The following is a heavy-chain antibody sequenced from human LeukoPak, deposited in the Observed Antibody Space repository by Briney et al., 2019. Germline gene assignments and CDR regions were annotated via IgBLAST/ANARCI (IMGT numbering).Heavy chain of an antibody. CDR1: GFTFSSYA. Sequence: GGSLRLACAASGFTFSSYAMSWVRQAPGKGLEWVSAISGSGGNTYYADSVKGRFTISRDNSKNTLYLQMTSLRAEDTAVYYCATDKLAYCGGDCYSGAFDIWGQGTVVTVSS. J-gene: IGHJ3*02. CDR3: ATDKLAYCGGDCYSGAFDI. CDR2: ISGSGGNT. V-gene: IGHV3-23*01. D-gene: IGHD2-21*02.